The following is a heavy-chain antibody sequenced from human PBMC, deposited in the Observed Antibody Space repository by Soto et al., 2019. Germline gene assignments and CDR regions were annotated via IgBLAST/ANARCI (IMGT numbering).Heavy chain of an antibody. J-gene: IGHJ5*02. V-gene: IGHV4-39*01. CDR2: IYYTGST. D-gene: IGHD6-13*01. CDR1: GGSISSPTYY. Sequence: PSETLSLTCTVSGGSISSPTYYWGWIRQPPGKGLEWIGTIYYTGSTYYNPSLKSRVTISVDTSKNQFSLKLSSVTAADTALYYCARNSQLDSSDWYWFDPWGQGTLVTVSS. CDR3: ARNSQLDSSDWYWFDP.